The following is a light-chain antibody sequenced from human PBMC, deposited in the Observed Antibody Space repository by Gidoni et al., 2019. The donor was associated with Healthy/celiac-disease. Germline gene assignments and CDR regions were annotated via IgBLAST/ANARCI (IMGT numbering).Light chain of an antibody. CDR3: QSYYSAPIT. J-gene: IGKJ5*01. Sequence: DIQMTQSPSSLSASVGDRVTITCRASQGISNYLAWYQQLPGKVPKLLMYAASTLHSGVPSRFSGSGSGTDFTLTISSLQPADVATYYCQSYYSAPITFXXXTRLEI. V-gene: IGKV1-27*01. CDR1: QGISNY. CDR2: AAS.